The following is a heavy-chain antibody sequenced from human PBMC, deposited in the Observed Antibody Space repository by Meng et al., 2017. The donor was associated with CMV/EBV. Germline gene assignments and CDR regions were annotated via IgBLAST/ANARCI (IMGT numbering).Heavy chain of an antibody. CDR2: INPNSGGT. D-gene: IGHD2-2*01. CDR1: GYTFTGYY. Sequence: ASVKVSCKASGYTFTGYYMHWVRQAPGQGLEWMGWINPNSGGTNYAQKFQGRVTMTRDTSISTVYMELSRLRSDDTAVYYCARVCSSTSCRGLRGCYGMDVWGQGTTVTVSS. V-gene: IGHV1-2*02. J-gene: IGHJ6*02. CDR3: ARVCSSTSCRGLRGCYGMDV.